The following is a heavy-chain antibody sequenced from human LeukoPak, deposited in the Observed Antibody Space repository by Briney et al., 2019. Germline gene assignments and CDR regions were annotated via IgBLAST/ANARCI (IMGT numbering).Heavy chain of an antibody. D-gene: IGHD6-13*01. V-gene: IGHV3-30*18. CDR1: GFTFSSYG. CDR2: VSYDGSNK. J-gene: IGHJ4*02. CDR3: AKDPGSSWYYDY. Sequence: GRSLRLSCAASGFTFSSYGMHWVRQAPGKGLEWVAVVSYDGSNKYYADSVKGRFTISRDNSKNTLYLQMNSLRAEDTAVYYCAKDPGSSWYYDYWGQGTLVTVSS.